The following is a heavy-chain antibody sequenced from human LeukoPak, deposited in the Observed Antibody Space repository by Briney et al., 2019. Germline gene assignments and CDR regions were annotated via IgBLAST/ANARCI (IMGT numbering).Heavy chain of an antibody. J-gene: IGHJ4*02. V-gene: IGHV4-59*01. Sequence: SETLSLTCTVSGGSISSCYGSWIRQPPGKGLEWIGYMYYSGSTNYNPSLKSRVTISLDPSNNQFSLKLTSVTAADTAVYYCARAHTTSWYMDYWGQGTLVTVSS. CDR3: ARAHTTSWYMDY. D-gene: IGHD6-13*01. CDR2: MYYSGST. CDR1: GGSISSCY.